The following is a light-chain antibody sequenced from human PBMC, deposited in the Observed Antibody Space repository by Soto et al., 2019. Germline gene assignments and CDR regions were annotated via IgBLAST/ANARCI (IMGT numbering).Light chain of an antibody. V-gene: IGKV3-15*01. CDR3: HQYNNWPLT. Sequence: EIVMTQSPANLSVSPGERATLSCRASQSVNSNLAWYQQKPGQVPRLLIYSASTRATGIPARFSGSGSGTEFTLTISSLQSEDFAVYYCHQYNNWPLTFGGGTKVEI. CDR2: SAS. J-gene: IGKJ4*01. CDR1: QSVNSN.